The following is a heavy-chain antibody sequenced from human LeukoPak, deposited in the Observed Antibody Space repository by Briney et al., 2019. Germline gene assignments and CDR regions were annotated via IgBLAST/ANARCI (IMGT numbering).Heavy chain of an antibody. J-gene: IGHJ5*02. CDR2: IDPSESNT. D-gene: IGHD2-21*01. V-gene: IGHV5-10-1*01. CDR3: ASLRCGSDYWFDP. Sequence: GAYPLIYCHCSGFLLTSYWISGVRPLPGKGLEGMGRIDPSESNTYYSPSFQGHVTISADKSISIAYLQWSSLKASDTAMYYCASLRCGSDYWFDPWGQGTLVTVSS. CDR1: GFLLTSYW.